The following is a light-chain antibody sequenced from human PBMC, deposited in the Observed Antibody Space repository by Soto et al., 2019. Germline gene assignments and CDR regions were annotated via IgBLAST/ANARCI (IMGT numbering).Light chain of an antibody. CDR2: AAS. V-gene: IGKV1-39*01. Sequence: DIQMTQSPSSLSASVGDRVTITCRASQSISSYLNCYQQKPGKAPKLLIYAASSLQSGVPSRFSGSGSGTDFTLTISSLQPEDFATYYCQQSYRTPLTFGPGTKVDIK. J-gene: IGKJ3*01. CDR3: QQSYRTPLT. CDR1: QSISSY.